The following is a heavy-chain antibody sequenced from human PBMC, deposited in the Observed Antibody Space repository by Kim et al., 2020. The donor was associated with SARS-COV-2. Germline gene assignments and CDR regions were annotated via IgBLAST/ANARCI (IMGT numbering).Heavy chain of an antibody. CDR3: ARGPNYSPFDY. V-gene: IGHV3-48*03. D-gene: IGHD4-4*01. J-gene: IGHJ4*02. Sequence: AASVRCHFTISRDNDKHSLYLQMNSLRAEDTAVYYCARGPNYSPFDYWGQGTLVSVSS.